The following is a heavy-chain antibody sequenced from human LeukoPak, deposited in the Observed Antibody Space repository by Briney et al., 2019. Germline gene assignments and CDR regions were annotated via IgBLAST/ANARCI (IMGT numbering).Heavy chain of an antibody. CDR3: NGGYYYADY. D-gene: IGHD3-22*01. V-gene: IGHV3-30*03. CDR1: GFTFSSYG. CDR2: ISYDGSNK. J-gene: IGHJ4*02. Sequence: PGGSLRLSCAASGFTFSSYGMHWVRQAPGKGLEWVAVISYDGSNKYYADSVKGRFTISRDNSKNTLYLQMNSLRAEDTAVYYCNGGYYYADYWDQGTLVTVSS.